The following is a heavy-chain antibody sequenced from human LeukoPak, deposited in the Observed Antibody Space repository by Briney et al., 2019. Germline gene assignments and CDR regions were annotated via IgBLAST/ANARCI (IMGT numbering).Heavy chain of an antibody. CDR2: IRTTAEGAKYA. V-gene: IGHV3-48*02. CDR1: RFTFSSYE. CDR3: ATDQRYAFDY. D-gene: IGHD3-9*01. J-gene: IGHJ4*02. Sequence: PGGSLRLSCAASRFTFSSYEMNWVRQAPVKGLEWISNIRTTAEGAKYAYYADSVKGRVTISRDDGKNTLYLHMNSLRDDDTAVYYCATDQRYAFDYWGQGILVTVSS.